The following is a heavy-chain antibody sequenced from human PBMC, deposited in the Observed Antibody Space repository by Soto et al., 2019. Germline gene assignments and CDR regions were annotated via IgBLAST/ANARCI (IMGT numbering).Heavy chain of an antibody. D-gene: IGHD1-20*01. Sequence: PGGSLRLSCAASGFTFSNAWMNWVRQAPGTGLEWVSTIEISGTSTYYTDSVKGRFTISRDDSKNTLYLQMGSLRAEETAVYYCARGRYSNDVWGKGTTVTVSS. CDR2: IEISGTST. CDR1: GFTFSNAW. J-gene: IGHJ6*04. V-gene: IGHV3-23*05. CDR3: ARGRYSNDV.